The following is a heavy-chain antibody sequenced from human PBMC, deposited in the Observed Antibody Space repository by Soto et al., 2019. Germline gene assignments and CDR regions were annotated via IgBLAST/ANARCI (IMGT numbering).Heavy chain of an antibody. CDR2: ISSSSSTI. V-gene: IGHV3-48*01. CDR1: GFTFSSYS. CDR3: ARASTYYDFWSGYYPDKIYYYYMDV. J-gene: IGHJ6*03. Sequence: PGGSLRLSCAASGFTFSSYSMNWVRQAPGKGLEWVSYISSSSSTIYYADSVKGRSTISRDNAKNSLYLQMNSLRAEDTAVYYCARASTYYDFWSGYYPDKIYYYYMDVWGKGTTVTVSS. D-gene: IGHD3-3*01.